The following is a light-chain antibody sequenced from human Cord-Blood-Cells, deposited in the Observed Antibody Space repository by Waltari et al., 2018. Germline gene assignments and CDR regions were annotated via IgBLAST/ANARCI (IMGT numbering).Light chain of an antibody. V-gene: IGKV4-1*01. Sequence: DIVMNQSPDSLAVYLGERDTINCKSSQNILYSSNNKNYLAWYQQKPGQPPKLLIYWASTLESGVPDRFSGSGSGTDFTLTISSLQAEYVAVYYCQQYYSTPLTFGGGTKVEIK. J-gene: IGKJ4*01. CDR3: QQYYSTPLT. CDR1: QNILYSSNNKNY. CDR2: WAS.